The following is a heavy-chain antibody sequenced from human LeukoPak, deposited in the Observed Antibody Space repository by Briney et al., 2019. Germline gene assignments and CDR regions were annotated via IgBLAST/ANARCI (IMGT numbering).Heavy chain of an antibody. D-gene: IGHD1-26*01. J-gene: IGHJ4*02. Sequence: PGESLKISCKGSGYRFSTYWIGWVRQMPGKGLEWMGIIYPGDSDTTYSPSFQGQVTISADKSINTAYLQWSSLKASDTAMYYCARQDRGSYYPHFDYWGQETLVTVSS. CDR2: IYPGDSDT. CDR3: ARQDRGSYYPHFDY. V-gene: IGHV5-51*01. CDR1: GYRFSTYW.